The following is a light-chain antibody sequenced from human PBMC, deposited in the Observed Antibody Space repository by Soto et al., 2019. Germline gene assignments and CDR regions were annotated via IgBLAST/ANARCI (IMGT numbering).Light chain of an antibody. CDR2: DTS. CDR1: TGAVTSGHY. J-gene: IGLJ1*01. V-gene: IGLV7-46*01. CDR3: LLSYSAARRGV. Sequence: QAVVPQESSLAVSPGGAVTLTCGSSTGAVTSGHYPFWFRQKPGQAPRTLIYDTSNKHSWTPARFSGSLLGGKAALTLSGAQREDEAEYYCLLSYSAARRGVFGTGTKLTV.